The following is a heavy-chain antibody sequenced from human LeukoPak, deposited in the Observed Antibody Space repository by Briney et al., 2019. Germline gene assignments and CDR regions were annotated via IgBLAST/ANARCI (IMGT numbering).Heavy chain of an antibody. J-gene: IGHJ1*01. CDR1: GYTFTSYY. V-gene: IGHV1-46*01. CDR2: INPSGGST. CDR3: AHYPYGLFGEYFQH. D-gene: IGHD3-10*01. Sequence: ASVKVSCKASGYTFTSYYMHWVRQAPGEGLEWMGIINPSGGSTSYAQKFQGRVTMTRDMSTSTVYMELSSLRSEDTAVYYCAHYPYGLFGEYFQHWGQGTLVTVSS.